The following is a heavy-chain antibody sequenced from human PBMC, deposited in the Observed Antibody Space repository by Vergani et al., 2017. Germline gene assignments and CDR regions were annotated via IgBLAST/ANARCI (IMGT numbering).Heavy chain of an antibody. J-gene: IGHJ4*02. CDR3: ARRYSYGFARNDY. CDR1: GGSFSGYY. CDR2: INHSGST. Sequence: QVQLQQWGAGLLKPSETLSLTCAVSGGSFSGYYWSWIRQPPGKGLEWIGEINHSGSTNYNPSLKSRVTISVDTSKNQFSLKLSSVTAADTAVYYCARRYSYGFARNDYWGQGTLVTVSS. V-gene: IGHV4-34*01. D-gene: IGHD5-18*01.